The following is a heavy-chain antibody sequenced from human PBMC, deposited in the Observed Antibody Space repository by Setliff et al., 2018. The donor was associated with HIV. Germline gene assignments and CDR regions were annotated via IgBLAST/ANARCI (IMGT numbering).Heavy chain of an antibody. CDR3: ATCRHRPSNWFDP. Sequence: LSLTCTVSYGSISGHYWTWIRQPPGKGLEWIGYIHHSGGTQYNPSLMSRLTMSVDSSKNQFSLSLSSVTAADTAVYYCATCRHRPSNWFDPWGQGTVVTVSS. V-gene: IGHV4-59*11. J-gene: IGHJ5*02. CDR1: YGSISGHY. CDR2: IHHSGGT.